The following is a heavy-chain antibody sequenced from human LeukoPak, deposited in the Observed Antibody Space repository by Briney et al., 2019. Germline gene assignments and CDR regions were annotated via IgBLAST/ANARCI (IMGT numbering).Heavy chain of an antibody. J-gene: IGHJ4*02. Sequence: GGSLRLSCAASGFTFSSYSMNWVRQAPGKGLEWVSSISSSSSYIYYEDSVKGRFTISKDNSKNTLYLQMTVLRAEDTAEYYCARSAVGTSCCTAVDYWGQGALVTVSS. V-gene: IGHV3-21*04. D-gene: IGHD1-26*01. CDR1: GFTFSSYS. CDR3: ARSAVGTSCCTAVDY. CDR2: ISSSSSYI.